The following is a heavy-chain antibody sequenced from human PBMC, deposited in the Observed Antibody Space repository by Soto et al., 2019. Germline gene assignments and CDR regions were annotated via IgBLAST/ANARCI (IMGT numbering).Heavy chain of an antibody. CDR2: INHSGST. J-gene: IGHJ5*02. V-gene: IGHV4-34*01. CDR3: ARGVGSSWYSYDP. CDR1: GGSFSGYY. D-gene: IGHD6-13*01. Sequence: PSETLSLTCAVYGGSFSGYYWSWIRQPPGKGLELIGEINHSGSTNYNPSLKSRVTISVDTSKNQFSLKLSSVTAADTAVYYCARGVGSSWYSYDPWGQGTLVTVSS.